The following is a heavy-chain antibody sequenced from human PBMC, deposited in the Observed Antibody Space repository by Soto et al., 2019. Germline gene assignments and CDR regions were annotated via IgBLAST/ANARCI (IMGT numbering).Heavy chain of an antibody. CDR3: ARGVGATGAFDI. Sequence: LRLSCAASGFTFSSYAMSWVRQAPGKGLEWVSAISGSGGGTYYADSVKGRFTISRDNAKNSLYLQMNSLRAEDTAVYYCARGVGATGAFDIWGQGTMVTVSS. V-gene: IGHV3-23*01. J-gene: IGHJ3*02. D-gene: IGHD1-26*01. CDR1: GFTFSSYA. CDR2: ISGSGGGT.